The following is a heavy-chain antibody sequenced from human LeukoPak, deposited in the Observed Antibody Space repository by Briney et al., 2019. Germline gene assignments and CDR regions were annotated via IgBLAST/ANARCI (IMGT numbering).Heavy chain of an antibody. CDR1: GGSISSSSYY. V-gene: IGHV4-61*05. D-gene: IGHD3-10*01. CDR2: IYYSGST. Sequence: SETLSLTCTVSGGSISSSSYYWGWIRQPPGKGLEWIGYIYYSGSTNYNPSLKSRVTISVDTSKNQFSLKVSSVTAADTAVYYCAGTYYYGSYYMDVWGKGTTVTISS. CDR3: AGTYYYGSYYMDV. J-gene: IGHJ6*03.